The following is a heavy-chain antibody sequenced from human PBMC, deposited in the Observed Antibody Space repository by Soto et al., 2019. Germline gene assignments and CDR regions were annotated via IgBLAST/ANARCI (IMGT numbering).Heavy chain of an antibody. CDR2: INYSGST. J-gene: IGHJ6*02. V-gene: IGHV4-59*02. D-gene: IGHD3-16*02. Sequence: SETLCLTCTVSGGSVSNYYWTWIRQPPGKGLEWISYINYSGSTDHSPSLKSRVTISLDTSKNQFSLRLISVTAADTAVYYCARLAPRYRIRDYNYYSLDFWGQGTTVTVS. CDR3: ARLAPRYRIRDYNYYSLDF. CDR1: GGSVSNYY.